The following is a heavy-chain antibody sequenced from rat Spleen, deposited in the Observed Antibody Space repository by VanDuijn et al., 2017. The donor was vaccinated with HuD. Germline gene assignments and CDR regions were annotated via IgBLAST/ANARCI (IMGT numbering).Heavy chain of an antibody. D-gene: IGHD1-2*01. J-gene: IGHJ2*01. Sequence: EVQLVESGGGLVQPGRSMKLSCAASGFTFSNYDMAWVRQAPTKGLEWVASISYDGSSTYYRDSVKGRFTISRDNAKSTLYLQMDSLRTEDTATYYCTTDRGSYTIHYWGQGVMVTVSS. CDR1: GFTFSNYD. CDR2: ISYDGSST. CDR3: TTDRGSYTIHY. V-gene: IGHV5-20*01.